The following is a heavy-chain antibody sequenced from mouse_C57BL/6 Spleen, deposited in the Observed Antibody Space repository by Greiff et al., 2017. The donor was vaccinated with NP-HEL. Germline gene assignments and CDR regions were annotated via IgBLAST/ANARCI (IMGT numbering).Heavy chain of an antibody. CDR3: ALITTVVEGFAY. J-gene: IGHJ3*01. D-gene: IGHD1-1*01. Sequence: VQLQQSGAELVRPGASVKLSCTASGFNIKDYYMHWVKQRPEQGLEWIGRIDPEDGDTEYAPKFQGKATMTADTSSNTAYLQLSSLTSEDTAVYYCALITTVVEGFAYWGQGTLVTVSA. CDR1: GFNIKDYY. V-gene: IGHV14-1*01. CDR2: IDPEDGDT.